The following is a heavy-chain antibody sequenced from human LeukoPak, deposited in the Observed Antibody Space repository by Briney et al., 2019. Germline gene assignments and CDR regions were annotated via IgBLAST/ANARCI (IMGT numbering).Heavy chain of an antibody. Sequence: GRSLRLSCAGAGFSLDDYVMHWVRQPPGKGLEWVSSISWDSGNMAYADSVKGRFTISRDNARNSLFLQMNSLRAEDTALYYCIKDMGFDLLKDAFDVWGQGTMVTVSS. CDR3: IKDMGFDLLKDAFDV. CDR2: ISWDSGNM. D-gene: IGHD1-26*01. J-gene: IGHJ3*01. V-gene: IGHV3-9*01. CDR1: GFSLDDYV.